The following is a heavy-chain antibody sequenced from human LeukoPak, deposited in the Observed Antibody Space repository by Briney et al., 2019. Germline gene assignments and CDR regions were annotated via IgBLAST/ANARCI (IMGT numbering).Heavy chain of an antibody. V-gene: IGHV5-51*01. CDR2: IYPGDSDT. CDR1: GYSFTSYW. CDR3: ARPRYGDGYKRSGAFDI. J-gene: IGHJ3*02. D-gene: IGHD5-24*01. Sequence: KLGESLKISCKGSGYSFTSYWIGWVRQMPGKGLEWMGIIYPGDSDTRYSPSFQGQVTISADKSISTAYLQWSSLKASDTAMYYCARPRYGDGYKRSGAFDIWGQGTMVTVSS.